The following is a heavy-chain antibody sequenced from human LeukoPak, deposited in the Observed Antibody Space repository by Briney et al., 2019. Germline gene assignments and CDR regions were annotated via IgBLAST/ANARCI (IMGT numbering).Heavy chain of an antibody. CDR2: ISTDGSST. Sequence: GGSLRLSCAASGFSFSSYWKHWVRQAPGKGLLWVSRISTDGSSTSYADSVKGRFTISRDNAKDTLYLQMNSLRAEDTAVYYCARDSGHDYYFDYWGQGTLVTVSS. CDR1: GFSFSSYW. V-gene: IGHV3-74*01. D-gene: IGHD5-12*01. J-gene: IGHJ4*02. CDR3: ARDSGHDYYFDY.